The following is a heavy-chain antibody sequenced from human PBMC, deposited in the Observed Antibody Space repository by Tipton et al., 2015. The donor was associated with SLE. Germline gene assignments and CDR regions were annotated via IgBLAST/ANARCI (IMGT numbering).Heavy chain of an antibody. J-gene: IGHJ5*02. CDR2: IYYTGTTT. V-gene: IGHV4-39*07. D-gene: IGHD5-18*01. CDR3: ARLHGYSYGLNWFDP. CDR1: GGSVSSSSKY. Sequence: TLSLPCTVSGGSVSSSSKYLAWIRQPPGKGLEWIGSIYYTGTTTYYNSFLKSRVTMSVDTSKNQFSLRLTSVIAADTAVYYCARLHGYSYGLNWFDPWGQGTLISVSS.